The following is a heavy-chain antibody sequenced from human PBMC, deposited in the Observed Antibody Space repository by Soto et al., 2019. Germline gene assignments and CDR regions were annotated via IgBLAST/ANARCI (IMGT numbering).Heavy chain of an antibody. CDR3: ARGNPFNYAGFDV. CDR2: MNAKSGDT. D-gene: IGHD3-16*01. CDR1: GYTFSDFD. V-gene: IGHV1-8*01. Sequence: QAHLEQSGAELKRPGASVKVSCKASGYTFSDFDINWLRQASGQGPEWMGWMNAKSGDTFFAQRFYGKCNMTWDTSLSTAYMEVGSLTSDDTAIYYCARGNPFNYAGFDVWGQETTVAVSS. J-gene: IGHJ6*02.